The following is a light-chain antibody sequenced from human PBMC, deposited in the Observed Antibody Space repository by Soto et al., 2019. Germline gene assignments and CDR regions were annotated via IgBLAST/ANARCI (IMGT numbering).Light chain of an antibody. CDR3: QQYCRT. V-gene: IGKV3-20*01. CDR1: QTITNAY. CDR2: GTS. Sequence: IVLTQSPGTLSLSPGERATLSCRASQTITNAYLAWYQQKPGQAPRLLIYGTSSRATGIPDRFSGSGSGTDFTLTISRLEPEDFAEYACQQYCRTVGQGTKVEIK. J-gene: IGKJ1*01.